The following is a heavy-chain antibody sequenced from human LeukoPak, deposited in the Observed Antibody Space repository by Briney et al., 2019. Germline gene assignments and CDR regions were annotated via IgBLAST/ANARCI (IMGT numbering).Heavy chain of an antibody. J-gene: IGHJ1*01. Sequence: GGSLRLSCAASGFTFSSYWMHWVRQAPGKGLVWVSRIKSDGSTNYADSVKGRFTISRDNAKNTASLQMNSLRAEDTGVYYCARAPSEIGGYYPEYFRHWGQGTLVTVSS. V-gene: IGHV3-74*01. CDR2: IKSDGST. D-gene: IGHD3-22*01. CDR1: GFTFSSYW. CDR3: ARAPSEIGGYYPEYFRH.